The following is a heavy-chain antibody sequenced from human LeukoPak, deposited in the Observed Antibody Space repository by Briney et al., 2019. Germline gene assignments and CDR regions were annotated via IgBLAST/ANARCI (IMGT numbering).Heavy chain of an antibody. CDR2: ISSTSTYT. CDR3: ARSHQLSY. D-gene: IGHD1-1*01. CDR1: GFTFSDYY. Sequence: PGGSLRLSCAASGFTFSDYYMSWIRQAPGKGLEWVSYISSTSTYTNYADSVKGRFTISRDNAKNSLYPQMNSLRAEDTAVYYCARSHQLSYWGQGTLVTVSS. J-gene: IGHJ4*02. V-gene: IGHV3-11*03.